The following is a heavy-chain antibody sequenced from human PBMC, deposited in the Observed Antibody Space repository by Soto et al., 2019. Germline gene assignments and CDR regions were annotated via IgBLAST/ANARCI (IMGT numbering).Heavy chain of an antibody. Sequence: SETLSLTCTVYGGSFSGYYWSWIRQPPGKGLEWIGEINHSGSTNYNPSLKSRVTISVDTSKNQFSLKLSSVTAADTAVYYCARGGGVATPVDYWGQGTLVTVS. D-gene: IGHD5-12*01. J-gene: IGHJ4*02. CDR2: INHSGST. CDR1: GGSFSGYY. CDR3: ARGGGVATPVDY. V-gene: IGHV4-34*01.